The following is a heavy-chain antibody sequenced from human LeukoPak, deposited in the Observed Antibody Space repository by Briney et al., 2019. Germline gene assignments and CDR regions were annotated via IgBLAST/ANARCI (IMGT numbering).Heavy chain of an antibody. CDR2: ISAYNGST. CDR3: ARVPSPRPNYYGMDV. CDR1: GYTFTSYG. J-gene: IGHJ6*02. Sequence: ASVKVSCKASGYTFTSYGISWVRQAPGQGLEWMGWISAYNGSTNYAQKLQGRVTMTTDTSTSTAYMELRSLRSDDTAVYYCARVPSPRPNYYGMDVWGQGTTVTVSS. V-gene: IGHV1-18*01.